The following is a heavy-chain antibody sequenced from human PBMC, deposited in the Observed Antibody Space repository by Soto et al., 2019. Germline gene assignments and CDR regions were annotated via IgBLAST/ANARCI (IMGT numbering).Heavy chain of an antibody. D-gene: IGHD6-13*01. CDR2: ISSSSSYI. CDR1: GFTFSSYS. Sequence: GGSLRLSCAASGFTFSSYSMNWVRQAPGKGLEWVSSISSSSSYIYYADSVKGRFTISRDNAKNSLYLQMNSLRAEDTAVYYCAKRQGIGAAAKNFDFWGQGARVTVSS. V-gene: IGHV3-21*01. CDR3: AKRQGIGAAAKNFDF. J-gene: IGHJ4*02.